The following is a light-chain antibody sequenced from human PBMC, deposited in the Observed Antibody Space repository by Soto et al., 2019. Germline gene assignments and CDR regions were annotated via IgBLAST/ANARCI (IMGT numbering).Light chain of an antibody. Sequence: EIVLTQSPATLSLSPEERATLSSRASQSVSSYLAWYQQKPGQAPRLLIYDASNRATGIPARFSGSGSGTDFTLTISSLEPEDFAVHYCQQRSNWPRTFGQGTKVE. V-gene: IGKV3-11*01. CDR2: DAS. J-gene: IGKJ1*01. CDR1: QSVSSY. CDR3: QQRSNWPRT.